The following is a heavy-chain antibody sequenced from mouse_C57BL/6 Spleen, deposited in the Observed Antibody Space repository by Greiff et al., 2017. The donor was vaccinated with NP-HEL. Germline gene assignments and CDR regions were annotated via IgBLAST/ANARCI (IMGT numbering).Heavy chain of an antibody. V-gene: IGHV1-72*01. Sequence: QVQLKQPGAELVKPGASVKLSCKASGYTFTSYWMHWVKQRPGRGLEWIGRIDPNSGGTKYTEKFKSKATLTVDKPSSTAYMQLSSLTSEDSAVYYCARWVGDYGSSYGYFDYWGQGTTLTVSS. J-gene: IGHJ2*01. CDR3: ARWVGDYGSSYGYFDY. CDR1: GYTFTSYW. D-gene: IGHD1-1*01. CDR2: IDPNSGGT.